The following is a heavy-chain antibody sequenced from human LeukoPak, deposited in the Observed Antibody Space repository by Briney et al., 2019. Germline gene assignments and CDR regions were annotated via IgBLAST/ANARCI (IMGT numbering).Heavy chain of an antibody. CDR3: ARGGGRGDYSFDY. CDR1: GFTFSSYA. D-gene: IGHD4-11*01. V-gene: IGHV3-30*14. J-gene: IGHJ4*02. CDR2: ISYDGSNK. Sequence: GGSLRLSCAASGFTFSSYAMHWVRQAPGKGLEWVAVISYDGSNKYYADSVKGRFTISRDNSKNTLWLQMNSLRAEDTAVYYCARGGGRGDYSFDYWGQGTLVTVSS.